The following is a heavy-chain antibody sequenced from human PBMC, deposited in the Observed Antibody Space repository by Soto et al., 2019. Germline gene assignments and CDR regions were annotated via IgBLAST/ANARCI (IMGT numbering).Heavy chain of an antibody. Sequence: GGSLRLSCAASGFTFSSYSMNWVRQAPGKGLEWVSYISSSSSTIYYADSVKGRFTISRDNAKNSLYLQMNSLRDEDTAVYYCARDPTVTINLYYYYGMDVWGQGTTVTVSS. CDR3: ARDPTVTINLYYYYGMDV. CDR1: GFTFSSYS. CDR2: ISSSSSTI. V-gene: IGHV3-48*02. D-gene: IGHD4-17*01. J-gene: IGHJ6*02.